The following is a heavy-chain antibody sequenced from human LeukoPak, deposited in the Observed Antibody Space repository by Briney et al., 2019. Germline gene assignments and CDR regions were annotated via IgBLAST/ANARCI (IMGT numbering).Heavy chain of an antibody. CDR2: IYYSGST. CDR1: GGSISSSSYY. CDR3: ARRVARGVKGHFDY. D-gene: IGHD3-10*01. Sequence: SETLSLTCTVSGGSISSSSYYWGWIRQPPGKGLEWIGSIYYSGSTYYNPSLKSRVTISVDTSKNQFSLKLSSVTAADTAVYYCARRVARGVKGHFDYWGQGTLVTVSS. J-gene: IGHJ4*02. V-gene: IGHV4-39*01.